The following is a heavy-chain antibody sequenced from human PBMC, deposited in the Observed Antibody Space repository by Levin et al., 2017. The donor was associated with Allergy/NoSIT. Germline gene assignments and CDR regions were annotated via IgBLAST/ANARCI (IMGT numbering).Heavy chain of an antibody. V-gene: IGHV3-20*04. D-gene: IGHD3-16*02. CDR1: GFTFDDYG. J-gene: IGHJ4*02. Sequence: GESLKISCAASGFTFDDYGMSWVRQAPGKGLEWVSGINWNGGSTGYADSVKGRFTISRDNAKNSLYLQMNSLRAEDTALYYCARDLRKRAYYDYVWGSYRYFDYWGQGTLVTVSS. CDR3: ARDLRKRAYYDYVWGSYRYFDY. CDR2: INWNGGST.